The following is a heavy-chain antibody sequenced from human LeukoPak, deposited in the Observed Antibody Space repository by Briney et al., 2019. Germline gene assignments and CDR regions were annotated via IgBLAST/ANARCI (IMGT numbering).Heavy chain of an antibody. D-gene: IGHD3-22*01. J-gene: IGHJ5*02. Sequence: GGSLRLSCAASGFTFSSYAMSWVRQAPGKGLEWVSALSGSGGSTYYADSVKGRFTISRDNSKNTLYLQMNSLRAEDTAVYYCAKEERGYYYDSSGPNWFDPWGQGTLVTVSS. CDR2: LSGSGGST. V-gene: IGHV3-23*01. CDR3: AKEERGYYYDSSGPNWFDP. CDR1: GFTFSSYA.